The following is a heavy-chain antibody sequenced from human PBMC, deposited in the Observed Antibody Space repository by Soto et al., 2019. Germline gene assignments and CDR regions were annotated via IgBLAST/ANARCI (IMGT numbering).Heavy chain of an antibody. J-gene: IGHJ3*02. Sequence: EVQLVESGGGLVKPGGSLSLSCAASGFTFSSYSMNWVRQAPGKGLEWASSISSSSSYIYYADSVKGRFTISRDNAKNSLYLQMNSLRAEDTAVYYCARDLRCSGGSCYSDAFDIWGQGTMVTVSS. CDR1: GFTFSSYS. CDR2: ISSSSSYI. CDR3: ARDLRCSGGSCYSDAFDI. V-gene: IGHV3-21*01. D-gene: IGHD2-15*01.